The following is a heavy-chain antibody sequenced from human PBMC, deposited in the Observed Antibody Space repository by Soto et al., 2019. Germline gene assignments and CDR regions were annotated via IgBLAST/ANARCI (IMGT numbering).Heavy chain of an antibody. CDR1: GFTFSSYW. CDR3: ARAKALGGTAFDI. J-gene: IGHJ3*02. V-gene: IGHV3-7*01. CDR2: IKQDGSEK. Sequence: GGSLRLSCAASGFTFSSYWMSWVRQAPGKGLEWVANIKQDGSEKYLGDSVKGRFTISRDNAKNSLYLQMNSLRAEDTAVYYCARAKALGGTAFDIWGQGTMVTVSS.